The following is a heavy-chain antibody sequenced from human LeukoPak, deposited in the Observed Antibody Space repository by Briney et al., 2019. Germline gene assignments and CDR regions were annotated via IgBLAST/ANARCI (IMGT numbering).Heavy chain of an antibody. CDR3: AKRHSDYFDY. CDR1: GFPFSSYA. Sequence: GASLRLSCAASGFPFSSYAMSWVRQPPGKGLECVSTISDSFRITDDADSVKGRFTISRDNSKNTLYLQMNTLRAEDTAVYYCAKRHSDYFDYWGQGTLVTVSS. D-gene: IGHD4-11*01. CDR2: ISDSFRIT. J-gene: IGHJ4*02. V-gene: IGHV3-23*01.